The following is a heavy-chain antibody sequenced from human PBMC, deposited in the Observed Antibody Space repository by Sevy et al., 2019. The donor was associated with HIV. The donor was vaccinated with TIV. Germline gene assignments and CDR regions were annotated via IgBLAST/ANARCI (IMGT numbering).Heavy chain of an antibody. J-gene: IGHJ6*02. Sequence: SETLSLTCTVSGGSISSSSYYWAWIRQPPGKGLECIGSIYYSGSTYYNPSLKSRVTISVDTSKNQFSLKVTSVTAADTAVYYCARQGWSVVVVAASGNGLDVWVQGTTVTVSS. V-gene: IGHV4-39*01. CDR1: GGSISSSSYY. CDR3: ARQGWSVVVVAASGNGLDV. CDR2: IYYSGST. D-gene: IGHD2-15*01.